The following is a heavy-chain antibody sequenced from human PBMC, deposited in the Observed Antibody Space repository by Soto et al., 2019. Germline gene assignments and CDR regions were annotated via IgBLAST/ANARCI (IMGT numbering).Heavy chain of an antibody. D-gene: IGHD3-22*01. V-gene: IGHV1-2*02. CDR3: ARDYYDSSGYDPLGAFDI. Sequence: ASVKVSCKASGYTFTGYYMHWVRQAPGQGLEWMGWINPNSGGTNYAQKFQGRVTMTRDTSISTAYMELSRLRSDDTAVYYRARDYYDSSGYDPLGAFDIWGQGTMVTVSS. CDR1: GYTFTGYY. CDR2: INPNSGGT. J-gene: IGHJ3*02.